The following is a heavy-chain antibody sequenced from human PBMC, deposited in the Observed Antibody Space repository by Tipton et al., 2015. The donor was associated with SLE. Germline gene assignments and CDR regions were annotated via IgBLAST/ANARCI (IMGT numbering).Heavy chain of an antibody. V-gene: IGHV4-59*11. CDR3: AREVSGDAFDI. CDR1: GGSISSHY. J-gene: IGHJ3*02. CDR2: TYYSGST. Sequence: TLSLTCTVSGGSISSHYWSWIRQPPGKGLEWIGYTYYSGSTNYNPSLKSRVTISVDTSKNQFSLKLSSVTAADTAVYYCAREVSGDAFDIWGQGTMVTVSS. D-gene: IGHD3-10*01.